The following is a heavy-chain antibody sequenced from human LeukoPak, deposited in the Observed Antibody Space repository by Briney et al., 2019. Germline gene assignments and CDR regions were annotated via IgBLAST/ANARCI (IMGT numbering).Heavy chain of an antibody. CDR3: ARAPFYYDSSGYPYFDG. J-gene: IGHJ4*02. CDR2: MYTGGST. V-gene: IGHV3-53*01. D-gene: IGHD3-22*01. CDR1: GFTISTNY. Sequence: GGSLRLSCAASGFTISTNYMSWVRQAPGKGLEWVSVMYTGGSTYCADSVKGRFTISRDNSKNTLYLQMNSLRAEDTALYYCARAPFYYDSSGYPYFDGWGQGTLVTVSS.